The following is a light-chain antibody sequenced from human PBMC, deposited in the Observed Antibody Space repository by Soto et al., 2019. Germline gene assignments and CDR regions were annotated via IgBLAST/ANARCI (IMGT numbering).Light chain of an antibody. CDR2: GAS. Sequence: ESVLAQSPGTLSLSPGEGATLSCRSSRIVIRNYLAWYQKKPGQAPRLLIYGASNKATGVPDRFSGSGSGTDFTRTIRGLESEDFAVYCCQKYDTSPYSFGQGTKLEIK. CDR1: RIVIRNY. V-gene: IGKV3-20*01. J-gene: IGKJ2*03. CDR3: QKYDTSPYS.